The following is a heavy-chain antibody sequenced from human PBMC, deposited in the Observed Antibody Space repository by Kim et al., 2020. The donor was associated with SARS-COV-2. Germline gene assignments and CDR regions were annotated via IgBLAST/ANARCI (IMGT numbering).Heavy chain of an antibody. J-gene: IGHJ3*02. CDR3: AKVEYYYDSSGYYYLHSLDAFDI. CDR1: GFTFSSYA. V-gene: IGHV3-23*01. D-gene: IGHD3-22*01. Sequence: GGSLRLSCAASGFTFSSYAMSWVRQAPGKGLEWVSAISGSGGSTYYADSVKGRFTISRDNSKNTLYLQMNSLRAEDTAVYYCAKVEYYYDSSGYYYLHSLDAFDIWGQGTMVTVSS. CDR2: ISGSGGST.